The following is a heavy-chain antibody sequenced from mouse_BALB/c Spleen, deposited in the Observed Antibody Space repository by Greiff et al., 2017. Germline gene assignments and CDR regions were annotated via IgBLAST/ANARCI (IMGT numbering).Heavy chain of an antibody. CDR1: GYTFTNYW. CDR2: IYPGGGYT. V-gene: IGHV1-63*02. Sequence: QVQLQQSGAELVRPGTSVKISCKASGYTFTNYWLGWVKQRPGHGLEWIGDIYPGGGYTNYNEKFKGKATLTADTSSSTAYMQLSSLTSEDSAVYFCARDYYGSSSPFDYWGQGTTLTVSS. CDR3: ARDYYGSSSPFDY. D-gene: IGHD1-1*01. J-gene: IGHJ2*01.